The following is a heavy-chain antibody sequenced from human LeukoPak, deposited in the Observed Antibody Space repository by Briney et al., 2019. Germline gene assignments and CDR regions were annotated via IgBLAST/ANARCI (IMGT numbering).Heavy chain of an antibody. V-gene: IGHV4-59*08. Sequence: PSETLSLTCTVSGGSISSYYWSWIRQPPGKGLEWIAYIYYSGSTKYNPSLKSRVTISVDTSKNQFSLKLSSVTAAGTAVYYCARHGEIAALGWFDHWGQGTLVTVSS. D-gene: IGHD6-6*01. J-gene: IGHJ5*02. CDR3: ARHGEIAALGWFDH. CDR1: GGSISSYY. CDR2: IYYSGST.